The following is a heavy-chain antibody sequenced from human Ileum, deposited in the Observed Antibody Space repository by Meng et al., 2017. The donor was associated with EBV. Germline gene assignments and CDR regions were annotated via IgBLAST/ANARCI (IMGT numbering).Heavy chain of an antibody. V-gene: IGHV4-34*01. CDR1: GGSFTDYY. CDR3: ARRGSYGGGCDY. Sequence: LHQWGAGLLKPSETLSLTCAVYGGSFTDYYWTWIRQPPGKGLEWIGEINPSEGTNYNPSLKSRVTISVDTSKNQFSLKMNSLTAADTAIYYCARRGSYGGGCDYWGQGTLVTVSS. D-gene: IGHD1-26*01. CDR2: INPSEGT. J-gene: IGHJ4*02.